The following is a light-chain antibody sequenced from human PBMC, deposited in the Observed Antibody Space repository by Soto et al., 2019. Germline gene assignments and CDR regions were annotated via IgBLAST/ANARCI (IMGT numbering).Light chain of an antibody. J-gene: IGLJ3*02. CDR1: VLTKKY. Sequence: SYELTQPSSVSVSPGQTARITCSGDVLTKKYARWFQQKPGQAPMVVIYKDSERPAGITERFSGSSSGTTVTLTISGAQVEHEADYYCYSATNNTLGVFGGGTKLTVL. V-gene: IGLV3-27*01. CDR2: KDS. CDR3: YSATNNTLGV.